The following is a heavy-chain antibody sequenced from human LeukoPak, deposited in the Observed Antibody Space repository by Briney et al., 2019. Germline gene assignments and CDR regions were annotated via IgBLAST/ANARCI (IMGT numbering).Heavy chain of an antibody. D-gene: IGHD2-2*01. Sequence: PGGSLRLSCAASGFTFSSYWMSWVRQPPGKGLEWVANIKQDGSEKYYVDSVKGRFTISRDNAKNSLFLQMNSLRGEDTAVYYCARPPRVVPAPDYWGQGTLVTVSS. V-gene: IGHV3-7*01. CDR2: IKQDGSEK. CDR3: ARPPRVVPAPDY. J-gene: IGHJ4*02. CDR1: GFTFSSYW.